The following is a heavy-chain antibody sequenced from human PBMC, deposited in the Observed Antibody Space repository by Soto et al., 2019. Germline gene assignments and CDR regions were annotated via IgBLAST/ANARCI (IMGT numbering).Heavy chain of an antibody. CDR1: GFTFSSYA. J-gene: IGHJ3*02. Sequence: GGSLRLSCAASGFTFSSYAMSWVRQAPGKGLEWVSAISGSGGSTYYADSVKGRFTISRDNSKNTLYLQMNSLRAEDTAVYYCAKDLGALELSLPDAFDIWGQGTMVTVSS. CDR3: AKDLGALELSLPDAFDI. D-gene: IGHD1-7*01. CDR2: ISGSGGST. V-gene: IGHV3-23*01.